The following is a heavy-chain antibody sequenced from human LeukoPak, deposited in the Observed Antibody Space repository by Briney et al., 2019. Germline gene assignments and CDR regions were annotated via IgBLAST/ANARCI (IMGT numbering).Heavy chain of an antibody. V-gene: IGHV3-48*03. CDR3: ARARRDCSGGSCYPDYNWFDP. D-gene: IGHD2-15*01. CDR2: ISSSGSAI. CDR1: GFTFSSYE. J-gene: IGHJ5*02. Sequence: GGSLRLSCAASGFTFSSYEMNWVRQAPGKGLNWVSYISSSGSAIYYADSVRGRFTISRDNAKNSLYLQMNSLRAEDTAVYYCARARRDCSGGSCYPDYNWFDPWGQGTLVTVSS.